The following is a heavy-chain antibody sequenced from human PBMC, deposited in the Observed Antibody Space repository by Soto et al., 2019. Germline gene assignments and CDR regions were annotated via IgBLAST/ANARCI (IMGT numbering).Heavy chain of an antibody. Sequence: SETLSLTSTVSDGSISSSSYYWGWVRQPSGKGLEWIGSIYYSGSTSYNPSLKSRLTISLHTSNNQFSLKLDSVTAADTAVYYCARARNLLTGYYKGGFYYFDFWGEGILVTVSS. CDR1: DGSISSSSYY. D-gene: IGHD3-9*01. CDR2: IYYSGST. CDR3: ARARNLLTGYYKGGFYYFDF. V-gene: IGHV4-39*07. J-gene: IGHJ4*02.